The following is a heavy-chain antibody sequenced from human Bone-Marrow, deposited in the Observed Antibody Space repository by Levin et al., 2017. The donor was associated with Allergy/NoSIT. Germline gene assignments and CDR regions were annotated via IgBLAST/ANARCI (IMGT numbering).Heavy chain of an antibody. Sequence: SETLSLTCAVSGASISSDNWWSWVRQPPGKGLEWIGEIHHSGGINSNPSLMSRVTISGDKSKNQFSLRLSSVSAADTALYYCARNGYYSVEYWGQGSLVIVSS. J-gene: IGHJ4*02. D-gene: IGHD3-22*01. V-gene: IGHV4-4*02. CDR3: ARNGYYSVEY. CDR2: IHHSGGI. CDR1: GASISSDNW.